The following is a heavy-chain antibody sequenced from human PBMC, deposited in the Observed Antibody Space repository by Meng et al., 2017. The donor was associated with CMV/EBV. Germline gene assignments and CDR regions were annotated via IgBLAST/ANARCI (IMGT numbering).Heavy chain of an antibody. CDR1: GFTFRSYW. D-gene: IGHD5/OR15-5a*01. Sequence: GESLKISCAVSGFTFRSYWMHWVRQAPGKGLVWVSRIESDGRITTYADSVKGRFIISRDNAKNTLYLQMNSLRAEDTAVYYCARGSRGFDYWGQGTLVTVSS. J-gene: IGHJ4*02. V-gene: IGHV3-74*03. CDR3: ARGSRGFDY. CDR2: IESDGRIT.